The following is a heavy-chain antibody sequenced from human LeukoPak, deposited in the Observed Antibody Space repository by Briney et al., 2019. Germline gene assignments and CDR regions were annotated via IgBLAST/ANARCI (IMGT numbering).Heavy chain of an antibody. Sequence: GGSLRLSCAASGFTFSNAWMSWVRQAPGKGLEWVGRIKSKTDGGTTDYAAPVKGRFTISRDDSKNTLYLQMNSLKTEDTAVYYCTTDQVGSSWPYYFDYWGRGTLVTVPS. CDR3: TTDQVGSSWPYYFDY. CDR1: GFTFSNAW. V-gene: IGHV3-15*01. D-gene: IGHD6-13*01. CDR2: IKSKTDGGTT. J-gene: IGHJ4*02.